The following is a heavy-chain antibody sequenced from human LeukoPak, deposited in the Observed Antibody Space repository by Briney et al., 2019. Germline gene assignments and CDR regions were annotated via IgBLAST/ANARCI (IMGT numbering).Heavy chain of an antibody. CDR3: ARGQYQLL. V-gene: IGHV3-7*04. D-gene: IGHD2-2*01. Sequence: GGSLRLSCAASGFIFSSYWMSWVRQAPGKGLEWVAKVNPDGNEKYYVDSMRGRFTISKDNPKNSVYLQMDSLKAEDTAVYYCARGQYQLLWGKGALIIVSS. CDR1: GFIFSSYW. CDR2: VNPDGNEK. J-gene: IGHJ4*02.